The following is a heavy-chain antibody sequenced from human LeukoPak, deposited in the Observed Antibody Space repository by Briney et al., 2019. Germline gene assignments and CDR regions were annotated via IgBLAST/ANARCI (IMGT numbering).Heavy chain of an antibody. V-gene: IGHV3-74*01. Sequence: PGGSLRLSCAASGFTFSSYWMHWVRQAPGKGLVWVSRISSDGSTTSYADSVRGRFTISRDNSKNTLFLQMNSLRAEDTAVYFCAKDLGSSGTASYFDYWGQGTLVTVSS. J-gene: IGHJ4*02. CDR2: ISSDGSTT. D-gene: IGHD6-19*01. CDR1: GFTFSSYW. CDR3: AKDLGSSGTASYFDY.